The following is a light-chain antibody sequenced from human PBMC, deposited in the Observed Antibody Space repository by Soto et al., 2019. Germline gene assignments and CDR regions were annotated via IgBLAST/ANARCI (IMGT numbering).Light chain of an antibody. J-gene: IGLJ3*02. V-gene: IGLV1-51*01. CDR2: DTY. CDR1: NSNIGNNY. Sequence: QSVLTQPPSVSAAPGQKVTISCSGSNSNIGNNYVSWYQQLPGAAPKLLIYDTYKRPSGIPDRFSGSKSGNTASLTISGLQADDEADYFCYSYTASDIWVFGGGTKVTVL. CDR3: YSYTASDIWV.